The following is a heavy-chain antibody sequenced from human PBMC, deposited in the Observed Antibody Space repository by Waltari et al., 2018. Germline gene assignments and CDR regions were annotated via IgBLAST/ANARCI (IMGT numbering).Heavy chain of an antibody. CDR3: ASSIAAAGTGADY. V-gene: IGHV1-69*01. CDR1: GGTFSSYA. J-gene: IGHJ4*02. D-gene: IGHD6-13*01. Sequence: QVQLVQSGAEVKKPGSSVKVSCKASGGTFSSYAISWVRQAPGQGLEWMGGIMPSFGTANYAQKFQGMVTITADESTSTAYMELSSLRSEDTAVYYCASSIAAAGTGADYWGQGTLVTVSS. CDR2: IMPSFGTA.